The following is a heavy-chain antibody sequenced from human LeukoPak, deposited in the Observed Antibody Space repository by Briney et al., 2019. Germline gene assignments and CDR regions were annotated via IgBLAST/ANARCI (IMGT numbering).Heavy chain of an antibody. J-gene: IGHJ4*02. CDR3: ANGKYYFDNSGYPL. D-gene: IGHD3-22*01. CDR1: GFTFSSYG. CDR2: IQSDGSHK. Sequence: PGGSLRLSCAASGFTFSSYGMHWVRQAPGKGLEWVTFIQSDGSHKYYADSVKGRFTISRDNSKNTLYLQMNSLRAEDTAVYYCANGKYYFDNSGYPLWRQGTLVTVSS. V-gene: IGHV3-30*02.